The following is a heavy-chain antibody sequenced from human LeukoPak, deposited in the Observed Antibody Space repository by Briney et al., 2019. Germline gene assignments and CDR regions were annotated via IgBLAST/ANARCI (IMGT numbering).Heavy chain of an antibody. V-gene: IGHV3-48*03. J-gene: IGHJ6*03. Sequence: GGSLRLSCAASGFTFSSYEMNWVRQAPGKGLEWVSYISSSGSTIYYADSVKGRFTISRDNAKNSLYLQMNSLRAEDTAVYYCARGERKDVLLWFGELSYYYYYMDVWGKGTTVTISS. D-gene: IGHD3-10*01. CDR1: GFTFSSYE. CDR3: ARGERKDVLLWFGELSYYYYYMDV. CDR2: ISSSGSTI.